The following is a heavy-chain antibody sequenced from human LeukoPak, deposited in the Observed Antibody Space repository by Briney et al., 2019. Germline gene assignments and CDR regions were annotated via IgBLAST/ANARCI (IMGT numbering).Heavy chain of an antibody. V-gene: IGHV3-30-3*01. J-gene: IGHJ4*02. CDR2: ISYDGSNK. Sequence: GGSLRLSCAASGFTFSSYAMHWVRQAPGKGLEWVAVISYDGSNKYYADSVKGRFTISRDNSKNTLYLQMSSLRAEDTAVYYCAREGYYYDSSGQIDYWGQGTLVTVSS. CDR3: AREGYYYDSSGQIDY. CDR1: GFTFSSYA. D-gene: IGHD3-22*01.